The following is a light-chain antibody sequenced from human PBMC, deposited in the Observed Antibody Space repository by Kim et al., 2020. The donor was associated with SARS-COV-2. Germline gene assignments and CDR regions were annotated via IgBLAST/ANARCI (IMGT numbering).Light chain of an antibody. CDR2: YDS. CDR1: NIGSKS. Sequence: ELTQPPSVSVAPGKMARITCGGNNIGSKSVHWYQQKPGQAPVLVIYYDSDRPSGIPERFSGSNSGNTATLTISRVEAGDEADYYCQVWDSSSDHPVFGGGTQLTVL. V-gene: IGLV3-21*04. CDR3: QVWDSSSDHPV. J-gene: IGLJ3*02.